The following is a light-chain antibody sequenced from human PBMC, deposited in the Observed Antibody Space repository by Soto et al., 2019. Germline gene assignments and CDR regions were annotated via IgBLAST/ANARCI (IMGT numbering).Light chain of an antibody. V-gene: IGLV2-14*01. Sequence: QSALTQPASVSGSPGQSITISFTGTSSDIGAYNSVSWYQHHPGKAPKLIVFQVSFRPSAVSDRFSGSKSDNTAPLTISGLQTEDEADYYCLSYTASGTFVFGTGTKVTVL. CDR2: QVS. CDR1: SSDIGAYNS. J-gene: IGLJ1*01. CDR3: LSYTASGTFV.